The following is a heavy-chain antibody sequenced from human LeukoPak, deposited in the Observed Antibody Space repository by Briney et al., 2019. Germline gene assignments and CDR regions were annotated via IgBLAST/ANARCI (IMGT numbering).Heavy chain of an antibody. D-gene: IGHD3-10*01. V-gene: IGHV4-34*01. CDR2: INHSGST. Sequence: SETLSLTCAVYGGSFSGYYWNWIRQPPGKGLEWIGEINHSGSTNYNPSLKSRVTISVDTSKNQFSLKLSSVTAADTAEYYCARPNYGSGSYYYDYWGQGTLVTVSS. J-gene: IGHJ4*02. CDR1: GGSFSGYY. CDR3: ARPNYGSGSYYYDY.